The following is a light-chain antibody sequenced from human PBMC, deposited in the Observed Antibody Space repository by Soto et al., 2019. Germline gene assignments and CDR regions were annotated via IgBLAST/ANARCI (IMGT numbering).Light chain of an antibody. CDR3: QQYGFSPIS. J-gene: IGKJ5*01. CDR2: DAS. V-gene: IGKV3-20*01. Sequence: EIFLTQSPGTLSLCDGERGTLSCRASQTVTNDYVAWYQHKDGQAPRLLIYDASTRATGIPDRFSGSGSGPEYTLTISRLEPEDFAVYSCQQYGFSPISFGQGTRLEIK. CDR1: QTVTNDY.